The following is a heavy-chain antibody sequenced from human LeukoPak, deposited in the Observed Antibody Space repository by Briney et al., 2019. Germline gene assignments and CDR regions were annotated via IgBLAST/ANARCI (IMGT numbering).Heavy chain of an antibody. CDR1: GYSLSGGHN. D-gene: IGHD7-27*01. J-gene: IGHJ5*01. V-gene: IGHV4-38-2*02. CDR2: IYHSGST. Sequence: SETLSLTCSVSGYSLSGGHNWGWIRQPPGMGLEWIGNIYHSGSTYSNSSLKSRITISMDTSKSQFSLKLRSVTAADTAVYYCARGSPLTGEVDSWGQGTLVTVSS. CDR3: ARGSPLTGEVDS.